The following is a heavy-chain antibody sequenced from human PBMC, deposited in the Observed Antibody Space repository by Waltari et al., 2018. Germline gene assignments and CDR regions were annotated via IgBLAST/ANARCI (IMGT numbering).Heavy chain of an antibody. Sequence: QVLLVQSGAEVKKPGASVKVSCKASGYTFTGYYMHWVRQAPGQGLEWMGWINPNSGGTNYAQKFQGRVTMTRDTSISTAYMELSRLRSDDTAVYYCARDTVLITMVRGPRGWFDPWGQGTLVTVSS. J-gene: IGHJ5*02. V-gene: IGHV1-2*02. D-gene: IGHD3-10*01. CDR3: ARDTVLITMVRGPRGWFDP. CDR1: GYTFTGYY. CDR2: INPNSGGT.